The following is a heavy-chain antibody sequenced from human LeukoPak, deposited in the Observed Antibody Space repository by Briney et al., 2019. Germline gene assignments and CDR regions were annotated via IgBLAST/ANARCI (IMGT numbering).Heavy chain of an antibody. V-gene: IGHV3-7*01. CDR2: IKQDGSEK. J-gene: IGHJ5*02. CDR1: GLTFSSYW. Sequence: GASLRLSCAASGLTFSSYWMSSVRQAPGKGLEWVANIKQDGSEKYYADSVKGRFTISRDNAKNSLYLQMNSLRAEDTAVYYCARLVAAHWFDPWGQGTLVTVSS. D-gene: IGHD2-15*01. CDR3: ARLVAAHWFDP.